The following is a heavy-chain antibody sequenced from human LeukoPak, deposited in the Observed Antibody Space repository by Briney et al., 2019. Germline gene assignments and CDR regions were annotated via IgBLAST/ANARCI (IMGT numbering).Heavy chain of an antibody. CDR2: IYSSGIT. Sequence: GGSLRLSCLASGFPVKSNYMSWVRQAPGKGLEWVSVIYSSGITFYADSVKGRFTISRDHNVNTLFLQMNNLRAEDTAVYYCARDIRQVGARGWGQGTLVTVSS. D-gene: IGHD1-26*01. V-gene: IGHV3-66*01. CDR1: GFPVKSNY. CDR3: ARDIRQVGARG. J-gene: IGHJ4*02.